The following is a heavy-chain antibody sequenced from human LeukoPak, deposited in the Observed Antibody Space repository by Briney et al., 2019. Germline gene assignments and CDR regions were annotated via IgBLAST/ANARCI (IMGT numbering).Heavy chain of an antibody. D-gene: IGHD3-10*01. CDR1: GFTFSDYY. J-gene: IGHJ3*02. Sequence: KPGGSLRLSCAASGFTFSDYYMSWIRQAPGKGLEWVSYISSSGSTIYYADSVKGRFTISRDNSKNTLYLQMNSLRAEDTAVYYCAKDLTTSHFARFGELGHAFDIWGQGTMVTVSS. CDR2: ISSSGSTI. CDR3: AKDLTTSHFARFGELGHAFDI. V-gene: IGHV3-11*01.